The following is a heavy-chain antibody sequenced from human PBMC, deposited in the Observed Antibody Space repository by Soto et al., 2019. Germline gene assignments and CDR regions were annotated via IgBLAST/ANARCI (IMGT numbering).Heavy chain of an antibody. Sequence: EVQLLESGGGLVQPGGSLRLSCAASGFTFSSYAMSWVRQAPGKGLEWVSAISGSGGSTYYADSVKGRFTISRDNSKNTLYLQMKSLRAEDTAVYYCATENGYSSSWFEFDYWGQGTLVTVSS. CDR2: ISGSGGST. V-gene: IGHV3-23*01. J-gene: IGHJ4*02. D-gene: IGHD6-13*01. CDR3: ATENGYSSSWFEFDY. CDR1: GFTFSSYA.